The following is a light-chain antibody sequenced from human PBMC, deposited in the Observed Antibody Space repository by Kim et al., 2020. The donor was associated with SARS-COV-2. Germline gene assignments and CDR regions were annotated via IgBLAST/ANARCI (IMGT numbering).Light chain of an antibody. CDR3: QQYGSPYT. Sequence: EIVLTQSPGTLSLSPGEGATLSCRASQSVSSTYLAWYQQKPGQAPRLLIYGASSRATGIPDRFSGSGSGTDFTLTISRLEPEDFAVYYCQQYGSPYTFGQGTKLEI. J-gene: IGKJ2*01. CDR2: GAS. CDR1: QSVSSTY. V-gene: IGKV3-20*01.